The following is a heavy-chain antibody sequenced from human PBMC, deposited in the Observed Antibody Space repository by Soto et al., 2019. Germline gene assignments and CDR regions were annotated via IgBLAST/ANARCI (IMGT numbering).Heavy chain of an antibody. CDR2: MNPNSGNT. Sequence: ASVKVSCKASGYTFTSYDINWVRQATGQGLEWMGWMNPNSGNTGYAQKFQGRVTMTRNTSISTAYMELSSLRSEDTAVYYCARARHLRISTSYNFDYWGQGTLVNVSS. CDR1: GYTFTSYD. J-gene: IGHJ4*02. V-gene: IGHV1-8*01. D-gene: IGHD2-2*01. CDR3: ARARHLRISTSYNFDY.